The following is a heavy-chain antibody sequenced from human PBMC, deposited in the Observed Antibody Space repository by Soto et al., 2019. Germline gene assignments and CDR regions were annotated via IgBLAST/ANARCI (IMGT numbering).Heavy chain of an antibody. CDR1: GFTFDDYA. D-gene: IGHD7-27*01. V-gene: IGHV3-9*01. CDR2: ISWNSGSI. CDR3: ASAHLTGHGEPIPGYYYYYGMDV. Sequence: PGGSLRLSCAASGFTFDDYAMHWVRQAPGKGLEWVPGISWNSGSIGYADSVKGRFTISRDNAKNSLYLQMNSLRAEDTAVYYCASAHLTGHGEPIPGYYYYYGMDVWGQGTTVTVSS. J-gene: IGHJ6*02.